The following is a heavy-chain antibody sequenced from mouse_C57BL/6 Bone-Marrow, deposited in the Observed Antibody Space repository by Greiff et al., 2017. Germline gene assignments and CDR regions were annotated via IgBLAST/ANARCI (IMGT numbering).Heavy chain of an antibody. Sequence: VKLQESGPGLVQPSQSLSITCTVSGFSLTSYGVHWVRQSPGKGLEWLGVIWRGGSTDYNASFMSRLSITKDNSKSQVFFKMNSLQADDTAIYYCAKNMRAMSTTPYCYAKDYGGKGTSVTVSS. D-gene: IGHD2-4*01. CDR1: GFSLTSYG. J-gene: IGHJ4*01. V-gene: IGHV2-5*01. CDR2: IWRGGST. CDR3: AKNMRAMSTTPYCYAKDY.